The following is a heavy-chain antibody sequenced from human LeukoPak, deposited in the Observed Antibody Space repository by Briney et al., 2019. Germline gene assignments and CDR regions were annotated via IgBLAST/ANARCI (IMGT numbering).Heavy chain of an antibody. D-gene: IGHD3-3*01. CDR2: IYYSGST. CDR1: GGSISSYY. CDR3: ARVVSGYYRLYYYYYGIDV. J-gene: IGHJ6*02. Sequence: SETLSLTCTVSGGSISSYYWSWIRQPPGKGLEWIGYIYYSGSTNYNPSLKSRVTISVDTSKNQFSLKLSSVTAADTAVYYCARVVSGYYRLYYYYYGIDVWGQGTTVTVSS. V-gene: IGHV4-59*01.